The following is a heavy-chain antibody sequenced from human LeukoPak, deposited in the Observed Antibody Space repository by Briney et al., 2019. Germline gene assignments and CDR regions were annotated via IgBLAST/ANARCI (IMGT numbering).Heavy chain of an antibody. CDR1: GGSFSGYY. CDR2: INHSGST. V-gene: IGHV4-34*01. D-gene: IGHD5-12*01. J-gene: IGHJ4*02. Sequence: SETLSLTCAVYGGSFSGYYWSWIRQPPGKGLEWIGEINHSGSTNYNPSLKSRVTISVDTSKNQFSLKLSSVTAADTAVYYCARTGGYNYSSLVYWGQGTLVTVSS. CDR3: ARTGGYNYSSLVY.